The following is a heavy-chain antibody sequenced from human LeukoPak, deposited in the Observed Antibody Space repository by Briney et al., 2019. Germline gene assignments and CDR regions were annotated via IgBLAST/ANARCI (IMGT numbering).Heavy chain of an antibody. D-gene: IGHD3-9*01. J-gene: IGHJ3*02. CDR2: IYYSGST. V-gene: IGHV4-39*01. CDR3: ARRPPSDYDILTGYSPDAFDI. CDR1: GGSISSSSYY. Sequence: SETLSLTCTVSGGSISSSSYYWGWIRQPPGKGLEWIGSIYYSGSTYCNPSLKSRVTISVDTSKNQFSLKLSSVTAADTAVYYCARRPPSDYDILTGYSPDAFDIWGQGTVVTVSS.